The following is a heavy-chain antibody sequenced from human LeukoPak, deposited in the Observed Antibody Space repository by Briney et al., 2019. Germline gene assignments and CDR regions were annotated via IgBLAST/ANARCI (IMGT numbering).Heavy chain of an antibody. CDR2: ISAYNGNT. J-gene: IGHJ4*02. CDR1: GYTFTSYG. CDR3: ARDVDDIYYFDY. Sequence: GASVKVSCKASGYTFTSYGISWVRQAPGQGLEWMGWISAYNGNTNYAQKLQGRVTMTTDTSTSTAYVELRSLRSDDTAVYYCARDVDDIYYFDYWGQGTLVTVSS. V-gene: IGHV1-18*01. D-gene: IGHD1-1*01.